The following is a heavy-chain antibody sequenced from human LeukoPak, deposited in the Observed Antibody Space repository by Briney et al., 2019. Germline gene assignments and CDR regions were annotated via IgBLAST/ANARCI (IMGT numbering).Heavy chain of an antibody. CDR3: ARGGANDHGDGQYFEH. CDR1: GFTFGDYA. J-gene: IGHJ1*01. V-gene: IGHV3-49*04. D-gene: IGHD4-17*01. CDR2: IRNRIHGRTS. Sequence: GRSLRLSCTSFGFTFGDYAISWVRQAPGKGLEWVGFIRNRIHGRTSVYAASVEGRFTISRDDSESVAYLQMNSLKTEDTAVYFCARGGANDHGDGQYFEHWGQGTLVTVSS.